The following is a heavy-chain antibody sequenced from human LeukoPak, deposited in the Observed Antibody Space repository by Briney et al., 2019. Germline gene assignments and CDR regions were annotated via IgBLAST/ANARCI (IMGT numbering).Heavy chain of an antibody. D-gene: IGHD1-1*01. J-gene: IGHJ5*02. CDR3: ARKRYGPNWGFDP. Sequence: SETLSLTCAVYGGSFSDYYWSWIRQPPGKGLEWIGEINHSGSTNYNPSLKSRVTISVDTSKNQFSLKLSSVTAADTAVYYCARKRYGPNWGFDPWGQGTLVTVSS. V-gene: IGHV4-34*01. CDR2: INHSGST. CDR1: GGSFSDYY.